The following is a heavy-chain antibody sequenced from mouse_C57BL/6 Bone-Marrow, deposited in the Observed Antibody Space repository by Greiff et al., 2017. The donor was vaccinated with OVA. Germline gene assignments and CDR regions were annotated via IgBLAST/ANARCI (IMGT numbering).Heavy chain of an antibody. D-gene: IGHD2-4*01. CDR2: IDPVDGET. J-gene: IGHJ1*03. CDR3: ARGDSPYYDYGGWYFDV. Sequence: EVKLQESGAELVKPGASVKLSCTASGFNFKDYYMHWVKQRTEQGLEWIGRIDPVDGETKYAPKFKGKATLTVDRSSSTAYLQLSSLTSEDTAVYYGARGDSPYYDYGGWYFDVWGTGTTVTVSS. CDR1: GFNFKDYY. V-gene: IGHV14-2*01.